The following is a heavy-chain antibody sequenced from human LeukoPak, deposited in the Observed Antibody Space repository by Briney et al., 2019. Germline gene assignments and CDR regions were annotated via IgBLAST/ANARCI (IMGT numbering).Heavy chain of an antibody. Sequence: SETLSLTCAVYGGSFSGYYWSWIRQPPGKGLEWIGEINHSGSTNYNPPLKSRVTISVDTSKNQFSLKLSSVTAADTAVYYCARGPDERTIRYFDWLYNYWGQGTLVTVSS. CDR1: GGSFSGYY. D-gene: IGHD3-9*01. V-gene: IGHV4-34*01. J-gene: IGHJ4*02. CDR2: INHSGST. CDR3: ARGPDERTIRYFDWLYNY.